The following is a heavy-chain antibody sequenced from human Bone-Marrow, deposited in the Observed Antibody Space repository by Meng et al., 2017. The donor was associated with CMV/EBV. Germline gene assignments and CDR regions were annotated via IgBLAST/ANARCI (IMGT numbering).Heavy chain of an antibody. CDR1: GYTFTSYG. V-gene: IGHV1-18*01. D-gene: IGHD3-3*01. CDR2: INPNSGGT. CDR3: ARDQRFLEWSFDY. Sequence: ASVKVSCKASGYTFTSYGISWVRQAPGQGLEWMGWINPNSGGTNYAQKLQGRVTMTTDTSTSTAYMELRSLRSDDTAVYYCARDQRFLEWSFDYWGQGTLVTVSS. J-gene: IGHJ4*02.